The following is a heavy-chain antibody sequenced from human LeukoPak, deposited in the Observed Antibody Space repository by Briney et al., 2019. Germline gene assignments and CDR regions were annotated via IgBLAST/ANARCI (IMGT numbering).Heavy chain of an antibody. Sequence: PGGSLRLSCAASGFTFSSYAMSWVRQAPGKGLEWVSAISGSGGSTYYADSVKGRFTISGDNSKNTLYLQMNSLRAEDTAVYYCAKDPYGSGNYFDYWGQGTLVTVSS. CDR3: AKDPYGSGNYFDY. CDR2: ISGSGGST. D-gene: IGHD3-10*01. CDR1: GFTFSSYA. V-gene: IGHV3-23*01. J-gene: IGHJ4*02.